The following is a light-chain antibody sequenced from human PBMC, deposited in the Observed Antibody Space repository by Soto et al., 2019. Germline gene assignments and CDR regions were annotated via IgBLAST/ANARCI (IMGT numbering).Light chain of an antibody. CDR3: QQYNNWPPLT. Sequence: EIVMAQSPATVSVSPGERATLSCRASESVSSKLAWYQQKPGQAPRLLIYSASTRATGIPARFSGSGSGTEFTLTISSLQSEDFAVYYCQQYNNWPPLTFGGGTKVEIK. CDR1: ESVSSK. J-gene: IGKJ4*01. V-gene: IGKV3-15*01. CDR2: SAS.